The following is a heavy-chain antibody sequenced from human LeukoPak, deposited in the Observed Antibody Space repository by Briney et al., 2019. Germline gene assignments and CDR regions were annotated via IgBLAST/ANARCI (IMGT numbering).Heavy chain of an antibody. D-gene: IGHD3-10*01. J-gene: IGHJ4*02. CDR3: ARGGLWFGEPYYFDY. CDR2: INHSGST. Sequence: PSETLSLACAVYGGSFSGYYWSWIRQPPGKGLEWIGEINHSGSTNYNPSLKSRVTISVDTSKNQFSLKLSSVTAADTAVYYCARGGLWFGEPYYFDYWGQGTLVTFSS. V-gene: IGHV4-34*01. CDR1: GGSFSGYY.